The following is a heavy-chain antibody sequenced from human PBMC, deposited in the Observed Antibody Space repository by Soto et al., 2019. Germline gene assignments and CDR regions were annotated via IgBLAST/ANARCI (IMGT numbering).Heavy chain of an antibody. CDR3: ATRSPAFDY. J-gene: IGHJ4*02. Sequence: QVQLVQSGPEVKKPGASVKVSCKTSGYTFTSYGISWVRQAPGQGLEWMGWISTYKGNTNYAQKFQGRVTMTTDTCTSTAYMELRSLRSDDTAVYYCATRSPAFDYWGQGTLVTLSS. CDR2: ISTYKGNT. CDR1: GYTFTSYG. V-gene: IGHV1-18*01.